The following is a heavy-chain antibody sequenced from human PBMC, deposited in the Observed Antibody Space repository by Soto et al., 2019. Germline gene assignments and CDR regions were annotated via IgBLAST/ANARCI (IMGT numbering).Heavy chain of an antibody. D-gene: IGHD3-3*01. CDR3: ARDLIYYDFWSGYPAHYYYYGMDV. Sequence: GGSLRLSCAASGFTFSSYGMHWVRQAPGEGLEWVAVIWYDGSNKYYADSVKGRFTISRDNSKNTLYLQMNSPRAEDTAVYYCARDLIYYDFWSGYPAHYYYYGMDVWGQGTTVTVSS. CDR1: GFTFSSYG. CDR2: IWYDGSNK. V-gene: IGHV3-33*01. J-gene: IGHJ6*02.